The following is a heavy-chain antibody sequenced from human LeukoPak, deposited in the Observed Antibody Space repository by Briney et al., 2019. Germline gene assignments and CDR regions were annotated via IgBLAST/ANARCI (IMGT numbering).Heavy chain of an antibody. D-gene: IGHD4-11*01. CDR1: GFPFSTYA. V-gene: IGHV3-30-3*01. CDR3: AREFRDYSDYVAYYDS. Sequence: GGSLRLSCAASGFPFSTYAMHWVRQAPGKGLEWVAVILYDGTNQYYADSVKGRFTISRDNSRNTLYLQMNSLKVEDTAVYYCAREFRDYSDYVAYYDSWGQGTLVTVSS. CDR2: ILYDGTNQ. J-gene: IGHJ4*02.